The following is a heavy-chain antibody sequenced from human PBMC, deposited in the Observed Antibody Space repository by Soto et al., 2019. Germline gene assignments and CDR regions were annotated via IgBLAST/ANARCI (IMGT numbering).Heavy chain of an antibody. Sequence: PSETLSLTCTVSGGSIRSNSYYWGWIRQPPGKGLEWIGSIYSSGSTYYNLSLKSRVTISIDTSKSQLSLKLNSVTAADTAVYYCARVGPWVPYYYDSSPYTFENWFDPWGQGALVTVSS. CDR3: ARVGPWVPYYYDSSPYTFENWFDP. D-gene: IGHD3-22*01. J-gene: IGHJ5*02. CDR1: GGSIRSNSYY. CDR2: IYSSGST. V-gene: IGHV4-39*02.